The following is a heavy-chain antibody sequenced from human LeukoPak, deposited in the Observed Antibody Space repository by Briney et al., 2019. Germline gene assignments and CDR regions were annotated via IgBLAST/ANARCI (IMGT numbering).Heavy chain of an antibody. CDR1: GGSISSYY. CDR2: IYYSGST. CDR3: AREGGANYYDSIVYFDY. Sequence: SEALSLTCTVSGGSISSYYWSWIRQPPGKGLEWLGYIYYSGSTNYNPSLKSRVTISVDTSKNQFSLKLSSVAAADTAVYYCAREGGANYYDSIVYFDYWGQGTLVTVSS. J-gene: IGHJ4*02. D-gene: IGHD3-22*01. V-gene: IGHV4-59*01.